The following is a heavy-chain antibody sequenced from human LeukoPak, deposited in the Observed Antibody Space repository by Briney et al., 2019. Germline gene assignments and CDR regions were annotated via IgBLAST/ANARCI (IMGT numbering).Heavy chain of an antibody. V-gene: IGHV1-2*02. CDR2: INPNSGGT. J-gene: IGHJ4*02. Sequence: ASVKVSCKASGYTFTGYSMHWVRQAPGQGLEWIVGINPNSGGTNYAQKFQGRVTMTTDTSTSAAYMELRSLLSDDTAVYYCARDGPVAVAGLDYWGQGTLVTVSS. D-gene: IGHD6-19*01. CDR1: GYTFTGYS. CDR3: ARDGPVAVAGLDY.